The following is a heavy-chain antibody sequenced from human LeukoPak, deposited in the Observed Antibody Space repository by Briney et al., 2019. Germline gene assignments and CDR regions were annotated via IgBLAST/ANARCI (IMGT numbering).Heavy chain of an antibody. Sequence: GGSLRLSCAASGFTFSSYAMHWVRQAPGKGLEWVAVISYDGSDKYYADSVKGRFTISRDNSKNTLYLQMNSLRAEDTAVYYCASGGHIVVVTAIRLFDYWGQGTLVTVSS. CDR3: ASGGHIVVVTAIRLFDY. J-gene: IGHJ4*02. CDR1: GFTFSSYA. D-gene: IGHD2-21*02. CDR2: ISYDGSDK. V-gene: IGHV3-30*04.